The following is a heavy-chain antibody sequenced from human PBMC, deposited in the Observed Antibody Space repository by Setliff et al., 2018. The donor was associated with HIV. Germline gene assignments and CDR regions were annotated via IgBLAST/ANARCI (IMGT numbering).Heavy chain of an antibody. D-gene: IGHD3-3*01. CDR2: MNPNTGNT. CDR1: GYTFTGYF. CDR3: AADNYNCNSFDS. Sequence: ASVKVSCKASGYTFTGYFIHWVRQAPGQGLEWMGWMNPNTGNTHYAPKFLGRVTMTRDTSFTTAYLELSRLGSDDTAVYYCAADNYNCNSFDSWGQGSLVTVSS. V-gene: IGHV1-2*02. J-gene: IGHJ4*02.